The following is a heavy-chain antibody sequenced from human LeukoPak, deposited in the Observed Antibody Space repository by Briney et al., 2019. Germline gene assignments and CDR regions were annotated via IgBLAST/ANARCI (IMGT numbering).Heavy chain of an antibody. V-gene: IGHV3-48*03. CDR2: ISSSGSTI. CDR1: GFTFSSYE. CDR3: ARDDYGDYESH. D-gene: IGHD4-17*01. Sequence: PGGSLRLSCAASGFTFSSYEMNWVRQAPGKGLEWVSYISSSGSTIYYADSVKGRFTISRDNAKNSLYLQMNSLRAEDTAVYYWARDDYGDYESHWGQGTLVTVSS. J-gene: IGHJ4*02.